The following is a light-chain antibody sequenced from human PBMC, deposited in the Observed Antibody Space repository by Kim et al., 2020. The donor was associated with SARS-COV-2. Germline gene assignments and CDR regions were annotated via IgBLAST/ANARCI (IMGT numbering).Light chain of an antibody. J-gene: IGLJ1*01. V-gene: IGLV6-57*03. CDR1: RGSIPADY. CDR2: ADN. CDR3: HSYDRDSHV. Sequence: GETVPIPCPPDRGSIPADYVTWTHRPPASAPATVIYADNERPSGVPDRFSGSSDASSNSASLTISGLKTEDEADYYCHSYDRDSHVFGTGTKVTVL.